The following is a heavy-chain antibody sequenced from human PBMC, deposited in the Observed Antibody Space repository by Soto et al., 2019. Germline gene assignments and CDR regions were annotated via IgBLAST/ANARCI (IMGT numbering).Heavy chain of an antibody. D-gene: IGHD6-13*01. CDR3: ARDKGAEQQLVLYYFDY. CDR2: ISYDGSNK. Sequence: GGSLRRSWAASGFTFSSYAMHWVRQAPGKGLEWVAVISYDGSNKYYADSVKGRFTISRDNSENTLYLQMNSLRAEDTAVYYCARDKGAEQQLVLYYFDYWGQGPLVTVSS. V-gene: IGHV3-30-3*01. CDR1: GFTFSSYA. J-gene: IGHJ4*02.